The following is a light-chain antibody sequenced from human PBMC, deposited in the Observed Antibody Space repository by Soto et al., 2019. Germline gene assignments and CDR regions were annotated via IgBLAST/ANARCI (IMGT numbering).Light chain of an antibody. V-gene: IGLV2-14*01. CDR2: DVS. CDR3: SSYTSSSTPVV. J-gene: IGLJ2*01. CDR1: SSDVGGYNY. Sequence: QSALTQPASVSGSPGQSITISCTGTSSDVGGYNYVSWYQQHPGKAHKLMIYDVSNRPSGVSIRFSGSKSGNTVSLTISAVQAEDEAVKYGSSYTSSSTPVVLGRGTK.